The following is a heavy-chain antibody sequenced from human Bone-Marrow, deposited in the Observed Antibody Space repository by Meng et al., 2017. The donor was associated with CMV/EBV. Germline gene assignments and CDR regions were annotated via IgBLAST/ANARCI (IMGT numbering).Heavy chain of an antibody. Sequence: SETLSLTCTVSGGSISSGDYYWSWIRQPPGKGLEWIGYIYYSGSTYYNPSLKCRVTISVDTSKNQFSLKLSSVTAADTAVYYWARGLYDFRFDPWGQGTLVTVSS. J-gene: IGHJ5*02. CDR2: IYYSGST. CDR3: ARGLYDFRFDP. D-gene: IGHD3-3*01. CDR1: GGSISSGDYY. V-gene: IGHV4-30-4*02.